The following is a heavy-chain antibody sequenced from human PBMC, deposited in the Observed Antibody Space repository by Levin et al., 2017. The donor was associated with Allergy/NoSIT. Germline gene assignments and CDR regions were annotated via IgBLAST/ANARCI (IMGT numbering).Heavy chain of an antibody. CDR1: GDSVSSNSAG. J-gene: IGHJ4*02. CDR2: TYYRSKWYN. D-gene: IGHD4-17*01. V-gene: IGHV6-1*01. CDR3: ARDHGDSSFGY. Sequence: SETLSLTCAISGDSVSSNSAGWNWIRQSPSRGLEFLGRTYYRSKWYNDYAVSVSSRITITPDTSKNQFSLQLNSVTPEDTAVYYCARDHGDSSFGYWGQGTLVTVSS.